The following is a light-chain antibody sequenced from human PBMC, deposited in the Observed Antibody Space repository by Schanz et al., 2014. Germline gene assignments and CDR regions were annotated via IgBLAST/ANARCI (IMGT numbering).Light chain of an antibody. CDR2: EVS. Sequence: QSALTQPASVSGSPGQSITISCTGTSSDVGSYNLVSWYQQHPGKAPKLMIYEVSQRPSGVSNRFSGSKFGNTASLTISGLQAEDEADYYCSSYTSSSTLVFGGGTKLTVL. CDR1: SSDVGSYNL. J-gene: IGLJ2*01. V-gene: IGLV2-14*02. CDR3: SSYTSSSTLV.